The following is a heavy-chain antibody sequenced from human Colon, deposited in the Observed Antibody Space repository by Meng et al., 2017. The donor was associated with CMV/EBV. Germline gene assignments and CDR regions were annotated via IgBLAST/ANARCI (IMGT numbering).Heavy chain of an antibody. CDR2: LNPSGGNT. Sequence: ASVKVSCKASGYTFTSYYIHWVRQAPGQGLEWMGVLNPSGGNTGFAQKFQGRITMTRDTSTSTVYMNLSGLRSEGTAVYYCARDRCSTGVCYATLHWGQGTLVTVSS. CDR3: ARDRCSTGVCYATLH. CDR1: GYTFTSYY. V-gene: IGHV1-46*01. J-gene: IGHJ4*02. D-gene: IGHD2-8*01.